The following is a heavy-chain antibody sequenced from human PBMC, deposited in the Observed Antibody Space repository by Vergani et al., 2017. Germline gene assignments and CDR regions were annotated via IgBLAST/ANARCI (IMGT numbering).Heavy chain of an antibody. D-gene: IGHD3-9*01. CDR2: ISGSGGST. CDR3: AKAPRYFDWLLDFDY. V-gene: IGHV3-23*01. J-gene: IGHJ4*02. CDR1: GFTFSSSA. Sequence: EVQLLESGGGLVQPGGSLRLSCAASGFTFSSSAMSWVRQAPGKGLEWVSAISGSGGSTYYADSVKGRFTISRDNSKNTLYLQMNSLRAEDTAVYYCAKAPRYFDWLLDFDYWGQGTLVTVSS.